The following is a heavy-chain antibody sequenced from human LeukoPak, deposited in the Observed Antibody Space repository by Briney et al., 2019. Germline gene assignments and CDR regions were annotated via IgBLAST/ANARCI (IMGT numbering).Heavy chain of an antibody. CDR2: ISYDGSNK. CDR3: AKLPNYYGSGSYPRQFDY. Sequence: PGGSLRLSCAASGFTFSSYAMSWVRQAPGKGLEWVAVISYDGSNKYYADSVKGRFTISRDNSKNTLYLQMNSLRAEDTAVYYCAKLPNYYGSGSYPRQFDYWGQGTLVTVSS. CDR1: GFTFSSYA. D-gene: IGHD3-10*01. J-gene: IGHJ4*02. V-gene: IGHV3-30*18.